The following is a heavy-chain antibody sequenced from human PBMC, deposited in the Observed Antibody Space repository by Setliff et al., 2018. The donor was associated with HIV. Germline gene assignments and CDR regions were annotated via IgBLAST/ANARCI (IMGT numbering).Heavy chain of an antibody. D-gene: IGHD3-3*01. J-gene: IGHJ3*02. CDR1: GDTFNNCA. Sequence: SVKVSCKASGDTFNNCAVTWVRQAPGQGLEWMGGSIPLFGTTNYAQKFQGRVTLTTDESTSTAYMELSSLRSEDTAVYYCARPLTTSVNFWGDAFAIWGQGTMVTVSS. CDR3: ARPLTTSVNFWGDAFAI. CDR2: SIPLFGTT. V-gene: IGHV1-69*05.